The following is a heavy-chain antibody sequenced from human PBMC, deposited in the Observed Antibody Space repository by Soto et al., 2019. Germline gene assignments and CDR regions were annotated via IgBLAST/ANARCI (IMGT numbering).Heavy chain of an antibody. Sequence: SETLSLTCAGYGGSFSGYYWSWIRQPPGKGLEWIGEINHSGSTNYNPSLKSRVTISVDTSENQFSLKLSSVTAADTAVYYCARGENNPDYYGMDVWGQGTTVTVSS. V-gene: IGHV4-34*01. CDR2: INHSGST. CDR1: GGSFSGYY. J-gene: IGHJ6*02. D-gene: IGHD1-1*01. CDR3: ARGENNPDYYGMDV.